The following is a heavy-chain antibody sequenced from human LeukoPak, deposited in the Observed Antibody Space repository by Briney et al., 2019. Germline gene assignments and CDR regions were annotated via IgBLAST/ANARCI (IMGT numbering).Heavy chain of an antibody. CDR1: GGSISSGGYY. CDR3: ARADDSSGYRLYYFDY. CDR2: INYSRGA. J-gene: IGHJ4*02. D-gene: IGHD3-22*01. V-gene: IGHV4-31*03. Sequence: SETLSLTCTVSGGSISSGGYYWTWIRQHPGKGLEWIGYINYSRGAYYNPSLKSRVTISVDTSKNHFSLKLSSVTAADTAVYYCARADDSSGYRLYYFDYWGQGTLVTVSS.